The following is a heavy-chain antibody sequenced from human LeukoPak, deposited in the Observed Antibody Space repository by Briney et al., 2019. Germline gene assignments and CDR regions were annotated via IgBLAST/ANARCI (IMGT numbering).Heavy chain of an antibody. D-gene: IGHD4-17*01. V-gene: IGHV4-31*03. CDR1: GGSISSGGYY. Sequence: TLSLTCTVSGGSISSGGYYWSWIRQHPGKGLEWIGYIYYSGSTYYNPSLKSRVTISVDTSKDQFSLKLSSVTAADTAVYYCARDSGDYGGVFHYWGQGTLVTVSS. J-gene: IGHJ4*02. CDR3: ARDSGDYGGVFHY. CDR2: IYYSGST.